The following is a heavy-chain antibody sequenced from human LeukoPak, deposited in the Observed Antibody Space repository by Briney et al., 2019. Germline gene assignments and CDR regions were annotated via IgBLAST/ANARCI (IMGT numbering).Heavy chain of an antibody. V-gene: IGHV3-74*01. CDR2: INSDGSST. CDR1: GFTFNSYA. D-gene: IGHD2-8*01. Sequence: GGSLRLSCAASGFTFNSYAMTWVRQAPGKGLVWVSRINSDGSSTSYADSVKGRFTISRDNAKNTLYLQMNSLRAEDTAVYYCARDLMVYAEDYYYYMDVWGKGTTVTVSS. J-gene: IGHJ6*03. CDR3: ARDLMVYAEDYYYYMDV.